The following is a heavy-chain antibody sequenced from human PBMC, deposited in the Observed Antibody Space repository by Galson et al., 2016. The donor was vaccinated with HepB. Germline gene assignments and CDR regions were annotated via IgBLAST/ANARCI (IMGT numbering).Heavy chain of an antibody. CDR3: TTLGVGATNYYFYYYMDV. CDR1: GFTFSSHA. Sequence: SLRLSCAASGFTFSSHAMAWVRQAPGKGLEWVGRIKSISNGGTTDYAAPVEGRFTISRDDSKNTLYLQMNSLKTEDTAVYYCTTLGVGATNYYFYYYMDVWGKGTTVTVSS. V-gene: IGHV3-15*01. J-gene: IGHJ6*03. D-gene: IGHD1-26*01. CDR2: IKSISNGGTT.